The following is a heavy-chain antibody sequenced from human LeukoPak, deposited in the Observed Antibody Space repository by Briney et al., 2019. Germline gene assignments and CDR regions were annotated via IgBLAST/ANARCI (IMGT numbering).Heavy chain of an antibody. CDR1: VVTFRSYT. V-gene: IGHV3-23*01. CDR2: ISGSGGST. Sequence: GGALRLSSAASVVTFRSYTMSTVREAPGKGLEWVLAISGSGGSTYYADSVKGRFTISRDNSKNTLYLQMNSLRAEDTAVYYCAKDTAMVTGYWGQGTLVTVSS. J-gene: IGHJ4*02. CDR3: AKDTAMVTGY. D-gene: IGHD5-18*01.